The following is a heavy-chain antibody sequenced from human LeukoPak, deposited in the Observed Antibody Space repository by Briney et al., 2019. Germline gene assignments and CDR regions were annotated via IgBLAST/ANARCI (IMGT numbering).Heavy chain of an antibody. Sequence: PGGSPRLSCAASEFAVSSNYMTWARQAPGKGLEWVSLINSGGSTYYADSVKGRFTISRDYSKNTLYLQMNSLRAEDTAMYYCAGRLVTAASFDYWGQGALVTVSS. CDR1: EFAVSSNY. CDR3: AGRLVTAASFDY. J-gene: IGHJ4*02. V-gene: IGHV3-66*01. D-gene: IGHD2-2*01. CDR2: INSGGST.